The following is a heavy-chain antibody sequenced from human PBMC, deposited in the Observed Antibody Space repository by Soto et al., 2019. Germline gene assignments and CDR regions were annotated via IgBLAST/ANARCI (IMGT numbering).Heavy chain of an antibody. D-gene: IGHD1-1*01. J-gene: IGHJ6*02. CDR2: VYHTGTT. CDR3: AEEHGDGNKSREYHYDYEMDV. V-gene: IGHV4-31*02. Sequence: HTPALSCVVSGGPVSGGDLYWSWIRHLPGKGLEWIANVYHTGTTYYNPSLKSRVAMSFDTSQNHFSLILASVTAAHSAVYYSAEEHGDGNKSREYHYDYEMDVGGQRT. CDR1: GGPVSGGDLY.